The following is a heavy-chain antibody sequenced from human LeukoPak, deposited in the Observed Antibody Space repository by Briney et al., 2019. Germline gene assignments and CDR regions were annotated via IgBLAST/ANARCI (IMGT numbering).Heavy chain of an antibody. Sequence: GGSLRLSCAASGFTFSTYAMNWVRQAPGKGLEWVSALYIGGNTYYADSVRGRFTISRDNSKNTLYLQMNSLRAEDTAIYYCMTAAGYNFGQYWGQGTLVTVSS. J-gene: IGHJ4*02. CDR2: LYIGGNT. D-gene: IGHD5-18*01. V-gene: IGHV3-23*05. CDR3: MTAAGYNFGQY. CDR1: GFTFSTYA.